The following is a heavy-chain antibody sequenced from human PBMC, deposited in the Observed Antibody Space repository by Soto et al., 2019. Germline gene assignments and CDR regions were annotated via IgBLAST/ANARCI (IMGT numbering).Heavy chain of an antibody. CDR3: TTGVGYNWKADDIFDV. Sequence: GGSLRLSCAASGFTFSDAWMSWVRQARGKGLEWVGRIKSKTHGGTTDYAALVQGRFTISREDSENTLYLQMSSLKTEDTGVYYCTTGVGYNWKADDIFDVWGQGTMVTV. V-gene: IGHV3-15*01. D-gene: IGHD1-1*01. J-gene: IGHJ3*01. CDR1: GFTFSDAW. CDR2: IKSKTHGGTT.